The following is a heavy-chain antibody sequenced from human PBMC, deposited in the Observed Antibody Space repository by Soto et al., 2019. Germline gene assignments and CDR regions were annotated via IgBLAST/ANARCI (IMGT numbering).Heavy chain of an antibody. Sequence: ASVKVSCKASGYTFTSYGISWVRQAPGQGLEWMGWISAYNGNTNYAQKLQGRVTMTTDTSTSTAYMELRSLRSDDTAVYYCARGSNSGGYYEGFAYWGQGTLVTVSS. D-gene: IGHD3-22*01. CDR3: ARGSNSGGYYEGFAY. V-gene: IGHV1-18*01. CDR1: GYTFTSYG. J-gene: IGHJ4*02. CDR2: ISAYNGNT.